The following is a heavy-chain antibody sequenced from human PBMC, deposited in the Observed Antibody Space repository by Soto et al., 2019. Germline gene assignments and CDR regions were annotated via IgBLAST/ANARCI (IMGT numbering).Heavy chain of an antibody. Sequence: GGSLRLSCAASGFTFSSYAMSWVRQAPGKGLEWVSAISGSGGSTYYADSVKGRFTISRDNSKNTLYLQMNSLRAEDTAVYYCAKDVPDPRIAAAGCPYSDGMDVLGQGTTVTVSS. J-gene: IGHJ6*02. CDR2: ISGSGGST. D-gene: IGHD6-13*01. CDR3: AKDVPDPRIAAAGCPYSDGMDV. CDR1: GFTFSSYA. V-gene: IGHV3-23*01.